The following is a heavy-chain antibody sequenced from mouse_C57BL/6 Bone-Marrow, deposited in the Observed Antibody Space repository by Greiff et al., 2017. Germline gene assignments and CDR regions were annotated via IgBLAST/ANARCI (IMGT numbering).Heavy chain of an antibody. CDR3: ARYYYDYFDY. Sequence: EVQRVESGGDLVKPGGSLKLSCAASGFTFSSYGMSWVRQTPDKRLEWVATISSGGSYTYYPDSVKGRFTISRDNAKNTLNLQMSSLKSEDTAMYCCARYYYDYFDYWGQGTTLTVSS. J-gene: IGHJ2*01. V-gene: IGHV5-6*01. CDR1: GFTFSSYG. CDR2: ISSGGSYT. D-gene: IGHD1-1*01.